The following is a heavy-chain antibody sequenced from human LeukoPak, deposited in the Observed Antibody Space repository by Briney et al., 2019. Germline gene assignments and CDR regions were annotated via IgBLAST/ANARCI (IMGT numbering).Heavy chain of an antibody. CDR2: IYYSGST. J-gene: IGHJ4*02. D-gene: IGHD3-9*01. V-gene: IGHV4-39*01. Sequence: SETLSLTCTVSGGSISSSSYYWGWIRQPPGKGLEWIGSIYYSGSTYYNPSLKSRVTISVDTSKNQFSLKLNSVTAADTAVYYCARRGYDILTGYSRFDYWGQGTLVTVSS. CDR3: ARRGYDILTGYSRFDY. CDR1: GGSISSSSYY.